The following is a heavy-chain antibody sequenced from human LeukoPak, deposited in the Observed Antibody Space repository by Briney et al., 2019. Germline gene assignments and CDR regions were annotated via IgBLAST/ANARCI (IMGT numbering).Heavy chain of an antibody. Sequence: PSETLSLTCTVSGGSISSSSYYWGWIRQPPGKGLEWIGSIYYSGSTYYNPSLNSRVTISVDTSKNQFSLKLSSVTAADTAVYYCARHTIDYGDYVLGFDPWGQGTLVTVSS. CDR2: IYYSGST. CDR3: ARHTIDYGDYVLGFDP. CDR1: GGSISSSSYY. V-gene: IGHV4-39*01. J-gene: IGHJ5*02. D-gene: IGHD4-17*01.